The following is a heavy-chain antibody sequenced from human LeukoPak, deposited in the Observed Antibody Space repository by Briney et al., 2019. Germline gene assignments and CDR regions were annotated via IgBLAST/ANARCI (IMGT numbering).Heavy chain of an antibody. Sequence: GGSLRLSCAASGFTFSSFAMSWVRQAPGKGLEWVAVIWYDGSNKYYADSVKGRFTISRDNSKNTLYLQMNSLRAEDTAVYYCAREELGLDYWGQGTLVTVSS. D-gene: IGHD7-27*01. J-gene: IGHJ4*02. CDR3: AREELGLDY. CDR1: GFTFSSFA. V-gene: IGHV3-33*08. CDR2: IWYDGSNK.